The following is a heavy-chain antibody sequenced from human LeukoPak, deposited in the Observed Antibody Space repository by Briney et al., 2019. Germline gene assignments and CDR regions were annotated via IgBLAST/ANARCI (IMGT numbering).Heavy chain of an antibody. J-gene: IGHJ5*02. CDR1: GWSFSGYY. V-gene: IGHV4-34*01. CDR2: INHSGST. Sequence: SETLSLTCAVYGWSFSGYYWSWIRQPPGKGLEWIGEINHSGSTNYNPSLKSRDTISVDTSKNQFSLKLSSVTAADTAVYYCARARYDFWSGYPSRHNWFDPWGQGTLVTVSS. D-gene: IGHD3-3*01. CDR3: ARARYDFWSGYPSRHNWFDP.